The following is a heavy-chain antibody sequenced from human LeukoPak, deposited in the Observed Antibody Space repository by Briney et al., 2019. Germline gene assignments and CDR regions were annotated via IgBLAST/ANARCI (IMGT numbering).Heavy chain of an antibody. CDR1: GYMFSNYY. CDR3: AREAQYCLDY. J-gene: IGHJ4*02. D-gene: IGHD2-15*01. V-gene: IGHV1-46*01. CDR2: INPSSGST. Sequence: ASVKVSCKASGYMFSNYYIHWVRQAPGQGLEWTGMINPSSGSTAYAQKFQGRLTMTRDTSTSTVYMELSSLKSEDTAVYYCAREAQYCLDYWGQGTRVTVSS.